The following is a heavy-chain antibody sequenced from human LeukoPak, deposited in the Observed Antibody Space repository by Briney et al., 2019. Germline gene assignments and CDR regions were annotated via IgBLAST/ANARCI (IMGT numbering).Heavy chain of an antibody. CDR1: GFTFGPYT. V-gene: IGHV3-48*04. CDR3: ARVVAGTVDY. J-gene: IGHJ4*02. D-gene: IGHD6-19*01. Sequence: GGSLRLSCVASGFTFGPYTMNWVRQAPGKGLEWISHITSGSDTKYYADSVKGRFTISRDNAKNSLYLQMNSLRAEDTAVYYCARVVAGTVDYWGQGTLVTVSS. CDR2: ITSGSDTK.